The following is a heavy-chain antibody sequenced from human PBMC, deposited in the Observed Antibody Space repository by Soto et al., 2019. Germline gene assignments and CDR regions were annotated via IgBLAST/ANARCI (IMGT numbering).Heavy chain of an antibody. V-gene: IGHV1-69*01. CDR2: IIPIFGTT. D-gene: IGHD6-25*01. CDR1: GCTFSSYP. CDR3: ARWGIAARVFDP. J-gene: IGHJ5*02. Sequence: QVQLVQSGAEVKKPGSSVKVSCKASGCTFSSYPISWVRQAPGQGLEWMGGIIPIFGTTEYAQKFQGRITITADESTRTAYMELSSRRAEDTAVYYCARWGIAARVFDPWGQGPLVNVSS.